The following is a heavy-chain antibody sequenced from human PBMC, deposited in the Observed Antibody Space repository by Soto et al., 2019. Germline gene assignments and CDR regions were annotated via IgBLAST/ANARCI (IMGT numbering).Heavy chain of an antibody. D-gene: IGHD3-22*01. V-gene: IGHV1-69*02. CDR3: ARAVGYDSSGPFPDAFDI. CDR1: GGTFSSYT. CDR2: IIPILGIA. J-gene: IGHJ3*02. Sequence: ASVKVSCKASGGTFSSYTISWVRQAPGQGLEWMGRIIPILGIANYAQKFQGRVTITADKSTSTAYMELSSLRSEDTAVYYCARAVGYDSSGPFPDAFDIWGQGTMVT.